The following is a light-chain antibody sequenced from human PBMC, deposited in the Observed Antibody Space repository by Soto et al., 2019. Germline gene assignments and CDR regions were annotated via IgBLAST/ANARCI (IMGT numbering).Light chain of an antibody. Sequence: EIVLTQSPGTLSLSPGEGATLSYRASQSVNSDSLAWYQQKPGQAPRLLISGASTRATGIPDRFRGSGSGTDFTLTISRLEPEDFAVYWCQQYGSSLTFGQGTKVEIK. CDR2: GAS. CDR1: QSVNSDS. CDR3: QQYGSSLT. V-gene: IGKV3-20*01. J-gene: IGKJ1*01.